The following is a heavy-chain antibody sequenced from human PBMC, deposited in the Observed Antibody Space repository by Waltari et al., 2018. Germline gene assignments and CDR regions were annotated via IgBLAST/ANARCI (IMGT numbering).Heavy chain of an antibody. D-gene: IGHD3-16*01. CDR3: ARDDVNRSNFGGF. V-gene: IGHV1-18*01. Sequence: QLVQSGAEVKKPGASVKVSCNASGYIFSNYGITWVRKAPGQGLEWMGWINPYNGDTKYEQNLQGRVTMTTDTSTTTAYMEIRTLRSDDTAIYYCARDDVNRSNFGGFWGQGTLVTVSS. J-gene: IGHJ4*02. CDR2: INPYNGDT. CDR1: GYIFSNYG.